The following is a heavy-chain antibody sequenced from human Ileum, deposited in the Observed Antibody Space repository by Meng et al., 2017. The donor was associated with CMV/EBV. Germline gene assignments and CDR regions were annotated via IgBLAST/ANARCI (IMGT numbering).Heavy chain of an antibody. V-gene: IGHV3-23*01. CDR1: GFTFSGSI. Sequence: GGSLRLSCAASGFTFSGSIMHWVRQAPGEGLEWVATIAPSGSGTYYADSVKGRFTISRDNSKNTLYLQMSSLRAEDTAMYFCVRFMAGWYYFEYWGQGTLVTVSS. CDR2: IAPSGSGT. CDR3: VRFMAGWYYFEY. D-gene: IGHD6-19*01. J-gene: IGHJ4*02.